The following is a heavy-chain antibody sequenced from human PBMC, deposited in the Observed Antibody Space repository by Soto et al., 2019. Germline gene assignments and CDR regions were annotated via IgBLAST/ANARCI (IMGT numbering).Heavy chain of an antibody. J-gene: IGHJ4*02. V-gene: IGHV3-33*01. D-gene: IGHD4-17*01. CDR1: GFTFSSYG. Sequence: GGSLRLSCAASGFTFSSYGMHWVRQAPGKGLEWVAVIWYDGSNKYYADSVKGRFTISRDNSKNTLYLQMNSLRAEDTAVYYCARRDYGDELDYWGQGTLVTVSS. CDR2: IWYDGSNK. CDR3: ARRDYGDELDY.